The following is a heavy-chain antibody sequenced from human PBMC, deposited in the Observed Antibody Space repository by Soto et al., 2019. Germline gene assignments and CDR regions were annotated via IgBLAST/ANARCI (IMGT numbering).Heavy chain of an antibody. CDR1: GDSISSYY. CDR2: IYYSGST. V-gene: IGHV4-59*01. Sequence: SETLSLTCTVSGDSISSYYWSWIRQPPWKGLEWIGYIYYSGSTSYNPSLESRVTISVDTSENQFSLKLSSVTAADTAVYYCARLRRMTAITVSYYFDSWGQGTLVTVSS. CDR3: ARLRRMTAITVSYYFDS. J-gene: IGHJ4*02. D-gene: IGHD4-4*01.